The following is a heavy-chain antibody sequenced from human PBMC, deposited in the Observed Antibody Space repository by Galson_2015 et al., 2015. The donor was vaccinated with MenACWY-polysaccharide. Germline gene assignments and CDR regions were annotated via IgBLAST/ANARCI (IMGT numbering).Heavy chain of an antibody. J-gene: IGHJ6*02. V-gene: IGHV3-11*01. CDR3: ARGHYGLDV. CDR2: ISKSGDSI. Sequence: SLRLSCAASGFSLGAWYMSWIRQAPGKGLEWLSYISKSGDSIYYGDSVEGRFAISRDNAKNSLYLQLNSLEVEDTAIYYCARGHYGLDVWGQGTLVIVSS. CDR1: GFSLGAWY.